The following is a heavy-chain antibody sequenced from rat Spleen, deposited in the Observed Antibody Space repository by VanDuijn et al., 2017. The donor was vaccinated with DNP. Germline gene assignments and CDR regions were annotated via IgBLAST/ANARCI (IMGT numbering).Heavy chain of an antibody. V-gene: IGHV5-25*01. CDR3: ARMFDGYSDY. J-gene: IGHJ2*01. CDR1: GFTFSNYP. CDR2: INPSGGSS. D-gene: IGHD1-11*01. Sequence: EVQLVESGGGLVQPGRSLKLSCAASGFTFSNYPMAWVRQAPSKGLEWVASINPSGGSSYYRASVKGRFTVSRDNAKSTLYLQMDSLRSEDTATYYCARMFDGYSDYWGQGVMVTVSS.